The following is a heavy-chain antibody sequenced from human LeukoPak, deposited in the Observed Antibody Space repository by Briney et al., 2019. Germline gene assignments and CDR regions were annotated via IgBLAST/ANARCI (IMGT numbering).Heavy chain of an antibody. J-gene: IGHJ5*02. D-gene: IGHD4-17*01. CDR2: ISSSSSYI. CDR1: GFTFSTYS. CDR3: ARGVNGDSRFDP. V-gene: IGHV3-21*01. Sequence: GGSLRLPCGASGFTFSTYSMNWVRQAPGKGLEWVSSISSSSSYIYYADSVKGRFTISRDNAKNTLYLQMNSLRAEDTAVYYCARGVNGDSRFDPWGQGTLVTVSS.